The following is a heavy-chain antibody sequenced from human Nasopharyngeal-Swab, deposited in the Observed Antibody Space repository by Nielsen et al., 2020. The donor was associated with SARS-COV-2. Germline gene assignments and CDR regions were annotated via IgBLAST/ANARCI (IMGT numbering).Heavy chain of an antibody. Sequence: GSLRLSCAVSGYSSSRGYYWGGIRQPPGKGREWIGSIYQRGNTYYNRSLKSRGTISVDTSKNQFSLKLSSVTAADTAVDYCARRETPGMATIHFDYWGQGTLVTVSS. D-gene: IGHD5-24*01. J-gene: IGHJ4*02. CDR3: ARRETPGMATIHFDY. V-gene: IGHV4-38-2*01. CDR2: IYQRGNT. CDR1: GYSSSRGYY.